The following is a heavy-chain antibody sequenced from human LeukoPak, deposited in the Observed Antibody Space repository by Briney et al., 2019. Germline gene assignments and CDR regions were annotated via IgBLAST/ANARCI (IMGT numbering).Heavy chain of an antibody. V-gene: IGHV4-39*07. Sequence: SETLSLTCNVSGVSISTHYWSWIRQPPGKTLEWIGSIYSSGSTYYNPSLKSRVIIIIDTPKNHFSLTLSSVTAADTAVYYCARSDGYGLVGIWGQGTMVTVSS. CDR1: GVSISTHY. D-gene: IGHD3-10*01. J-gene: IGHJ3*02. CDR3: ARSDGYGLVGI. CDR2: IYSSGST.